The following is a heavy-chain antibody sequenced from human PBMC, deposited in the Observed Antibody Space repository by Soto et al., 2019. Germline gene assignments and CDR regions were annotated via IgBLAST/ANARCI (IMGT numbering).Heavy chain of an antibody. Sequence: SETLSLTCAVYGGSFSGYYWSWIRQPPGKGLEWIGEINHSGSTNYNPSLKSRVTISVDTSKNQFSLKLSSVTAADTAVYYCARGCYCSSTSCPPYYYMDVWGKGTTVTVSS. CDR2: INHSGST. V-gene: IGHV4-34*01. J-gene: IGHJ6*03. CDR3: ARGCYCSSTSCPPYYYMDV. D-gene: IGHD2-2*01. CDR1: GGSFSGYY.